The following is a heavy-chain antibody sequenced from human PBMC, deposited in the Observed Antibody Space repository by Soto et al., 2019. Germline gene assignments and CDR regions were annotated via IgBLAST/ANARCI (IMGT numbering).Heavy chain of an antibody. CDR1: GFTFSSYG. CDR2: IWYDGSNK. CDR3: ARESISWTDSACDY. D-gene: IGHD6-13*01. Sequence: QVQLVESGGGVVQPGRSLRLSCAASGFTFSSYGMHWVRQAPGKGLEWVAVIWYDGSNKYYADSVKGRFTISRDNSKNTLYLQMNSLRAEDTAVYYCARESISWTDSACDYWGQGTLVTVSS. V-gene: IGHV3-33*01. J-gene: IGHJ4*02.